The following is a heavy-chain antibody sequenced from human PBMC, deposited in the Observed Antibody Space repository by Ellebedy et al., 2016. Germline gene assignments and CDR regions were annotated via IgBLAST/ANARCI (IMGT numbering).Heavy chain of an antibody. Sequence: GESLKISCAASGFTFTIYSLNWVRQAPGKGLEWVSYISSSSSTIYYADSVKGRFTISRDTAKNSLYLQMNSLRAEDTAVYYCARDLGGSHSLPDYFDYWGQGTLVTVSS. V-gene: IGHV3-48*01. CDR3: ARDLGGSHSLPDYFDY. D-gene: IGHD1-26*01. J-gene: IGHJ4*02. CDR1: GFTFTIYS. CDR2: ISSSSSTI.